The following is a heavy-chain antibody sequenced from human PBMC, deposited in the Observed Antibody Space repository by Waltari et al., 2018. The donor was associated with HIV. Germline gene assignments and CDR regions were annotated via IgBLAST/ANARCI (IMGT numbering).Heavy chain of an antibody. CDR2: INPNSGGT. Sequence: QVQLVQSGTEVKQPGASVRVSCKASGYTFPGHYMFWVRQAPGQGLEWMGWINPNSGGTKYAQKFQGRVTVTRDTSISTSYMELSRLRSDDTAVYYCTRDAASSGYWYFDLWGRGTLVTVSS. D-gene: IGHD3-10*01. V-gene: IGHV1-2*02. J-gene: IGHJ2*01. CDR3: TRDAASSGYWYFDL. CDR1: GYTFPGHY.